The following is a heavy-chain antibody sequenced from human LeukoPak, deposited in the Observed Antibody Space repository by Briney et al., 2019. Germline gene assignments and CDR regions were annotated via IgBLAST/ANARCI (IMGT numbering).Heavy chain of an antibody. J-gene: IGHJ4*02. CDR2: INTDGSTT. CDR3: ARESGVREAPFDY. V-gene: IGHV3-74*01. Sequence: GGSLRLSCAASGFTFSNYWMHWVRQAPGKGLVWVSHINTDGSTTTYADSVKGRFTISRDNAKNSLYLQMNSLRAEDTAVYYCARESGVREAPFDYWGQGTLVTVSS. CDR1: GFTFSNYW. D-gene: IGHD3-10*01.